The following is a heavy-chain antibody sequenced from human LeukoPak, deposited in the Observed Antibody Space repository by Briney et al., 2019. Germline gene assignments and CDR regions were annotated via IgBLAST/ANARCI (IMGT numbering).Heavy chain of an antibody. D-gene: IGHD2-2*01. CDR3: ARGRGTTSSNFDY. CDR2: INPNNGGT. J-gene: IGHJ4*02. V-gene: IGHV1-2*02. CDR1: GYTFTGYY. Sequence: ASVKVSCKASGYTFTGYYMHWVRQAPGQGLEWMGWINPNNGGTNYAQKFQGRVTMTRDTSISTAYMELRRLTSDDTAVYYCARGRGTTSSNFDYWGQGTLVTVPS.